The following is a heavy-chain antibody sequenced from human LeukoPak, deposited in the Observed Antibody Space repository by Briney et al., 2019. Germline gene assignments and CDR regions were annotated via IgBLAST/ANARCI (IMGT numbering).Heavy chain of an antibody. J-gene: IGHJ3*02. CDR2: IYYSGST. Sequence: SETLSLTCTVSGGSISSGGYYGSWIRQHPGKGLEWIGYIYYSGSTYYNPSLKSRVTISVDTSKNQFSLKLSSVTAADTAVYYCARMFARDAFDIWGQGTMVTVSS. CDR1: GGSISSGGYY. V-gene: IGHV4-31*03. CDR3: ARMFARDAFDI. D-gene: IGHD3-10*02.